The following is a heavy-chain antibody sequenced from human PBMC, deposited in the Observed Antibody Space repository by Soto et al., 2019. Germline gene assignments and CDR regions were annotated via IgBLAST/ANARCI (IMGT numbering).Heavy chain of an antibody. D-gene: IGHD2-15*01. CDR1: GGTFSSYA. CDR3: ARSQGGSSSLDIYYYYYYGMDV. CDR2: IIPIFGTA. Sequence: QVQLVQSGAEVKKPGSSVKVSCKAPGGTFSSYAISWVRQAPGQGLEWMGGIIPIFGTAKYAQKFQGRVTITADESTXXXYMELSSLRSEDTAVYYCARSQGGSSSLDIYYYYYYGMDVWGQGTTVTVSS. J-gene: IGHJ6*02. V-gene: IGHV1-69*01.